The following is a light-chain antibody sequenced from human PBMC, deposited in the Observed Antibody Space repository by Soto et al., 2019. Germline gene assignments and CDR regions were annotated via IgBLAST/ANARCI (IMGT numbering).Light chain of an antibody. V-gene: IGKV3-20*01. CDR3: QQYGRSPLLYT. CDR1: QSVNSDF. CDR2: GSS. J-gene: IGKJ2*01. Sequence: EVVLTQSPGTLSLSPGETATLSCRASQSVNSDFLAWYQQKPGQAPRLLVYGSSTRAAGVPDRFSGSGSGTDFTLTICRLEPEDFAVYYCQQYGRSPLLYTFGQGTKLGVK.